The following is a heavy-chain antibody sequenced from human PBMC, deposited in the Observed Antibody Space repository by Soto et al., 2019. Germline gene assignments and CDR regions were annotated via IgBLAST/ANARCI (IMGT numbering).Heavy chain of an antibody. V-gene: IGHV4-59*11. CDR3: ARVSRPVTTRRGSKNYYYYYYMDV. Sequence: QVQLQESGPGLVKPSETLSLTCGVSGDSFNSQYWSWVRQPPGKGLEWIVYIYDSGNSRKTNYNPDLRSRVTISVYTPKRQSSLTLTSVAAADTALYYCARVSRPVTTRRGSKNYYYYYYMDVWGKGTTFTVSS. CDR1: GDSFNSQY. D-gene: IGHD3-22*01. J-gene: IGHJ6*03. CDR2: IYDSGNSRKT.